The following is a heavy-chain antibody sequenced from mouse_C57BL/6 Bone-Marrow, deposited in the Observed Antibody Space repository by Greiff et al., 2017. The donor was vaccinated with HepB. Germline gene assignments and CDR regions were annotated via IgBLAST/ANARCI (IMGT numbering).Heavy chain of an antibody. CDR1: GYTFTDYY. CDR2: IFPGSGST. V-gene: IGHV1-75*01. Sequence: VQLQQSGPELVKPGASVKLSCKASGYTFTDYYINWVKQRPGQGLEWIGWIFPGSGSTYYNKKFKGKATLTVDKSSSTAYMLLSSLTSEDSAVYFCARSNCGSSYLYAMDYWGQGTSVTVSS. D-gene: IGHD1-1*01. J-gene: IGHJ4*01. CDR3: ARSNCGSSYLYAMDY.